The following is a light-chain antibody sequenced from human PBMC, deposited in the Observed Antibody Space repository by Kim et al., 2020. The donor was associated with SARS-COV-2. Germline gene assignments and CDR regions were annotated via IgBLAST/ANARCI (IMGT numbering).Light chain of an antibody. J-gene: IGLJ2*01. Sequence: VSPGQPASITCSGDKLGDKYACWYQQKPGQSPVMVIYQDSKRPSGIPERFSGSNSGNTATLTISGTQAMDEADYYCQAWDSSILVVFGGGTQLTVL. CDR2: QDS. V-gene: IGLV3-1*01. CDR1: KLGDKY. CDR3: QAWDSSILVV.